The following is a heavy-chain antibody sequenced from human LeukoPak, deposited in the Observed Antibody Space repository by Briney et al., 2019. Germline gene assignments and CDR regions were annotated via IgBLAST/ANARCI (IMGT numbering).Heavy chain of an antibody. Sequence: GGSLRLSCVASGFSFSSYWMSWVRQTPGKGLEWVANIKQEGSARYYVDSVTGRFTISRDNAKNSLYLQMNSLRAEDTAVYYCARGYSSGWYEEYYMDVWGKGTTVTVSS. J-gene: IGHJ6*03. V-gene: IGHV3-7*01. D-gene: IGHD6-19*01. CDR3: ARGYSSGWYEEYYMDV. CDR2: IKQEGSAR. CDR1: GFSFSSYW.